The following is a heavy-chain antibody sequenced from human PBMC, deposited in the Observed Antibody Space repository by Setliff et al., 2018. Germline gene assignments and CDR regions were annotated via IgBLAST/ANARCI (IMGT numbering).Heavy chain of an antibody. CDR2: IHYSGST. Sequence: SDTLSLTCTVSGGSISSGSYYWGWIRQPPRKGLEWIGSIHYSGSTYYNPSLKSRVTLSVDTSKNQFSLKLSSVTAADTAVYYCAREVYRGPDYYYYMDVWGKGTTVTVSS. D-gene: IGHD5-12*01. CDR1: GGSISSGSYY. J-gene: IGHJ6*03. CDR3: AREVYRGPDYYYYMDV. V-gene: IGHV4-39*07.